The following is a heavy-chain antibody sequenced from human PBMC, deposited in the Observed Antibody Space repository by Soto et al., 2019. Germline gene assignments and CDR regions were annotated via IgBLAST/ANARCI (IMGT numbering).Heavy chain of an antibody. CDR2: ISTYNGDT. CDR1: GYTFTRSG. J-gene: IGHJ6*02. D-gene: IGHD5-12*01. V-gene: IGHV1-18*01. Sequence: ASVKVSCKASGYTFTRSGISWVRQAPGQGLERMGWISTYNGDTNYAQTIKGRVTMTTDTSTSTVHLEVRSLRSDDTAVYYCAREGVAPYYYYGMDVWG. CDR3: AREGVAPYYYYGMDV.